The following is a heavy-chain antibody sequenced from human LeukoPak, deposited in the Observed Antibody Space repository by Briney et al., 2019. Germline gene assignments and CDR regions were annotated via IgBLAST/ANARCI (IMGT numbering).Heavy chain of an antibody. CDR1: GGSISSYY. V-gene: IGHV4-4*07. Sequence: PSETPSLTCTVSGGSISSYYWSWLRQPAGKGLEWIGRIYTSGSTNYNPSLKSRVTMSVDTSKNQFSLKLSSVTAADTAVYYCARTRRNSGSYYYFDYWGQGTLVTVSS. CDR2: IYTSGST. D-gene: IGHD1-26*01. CDR3: ARTRRNSGSYYYFDY. J-gene: IGHJ4*02.